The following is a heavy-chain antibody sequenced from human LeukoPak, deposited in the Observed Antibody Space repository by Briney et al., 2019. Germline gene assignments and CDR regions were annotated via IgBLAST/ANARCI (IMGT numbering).Heavy chain of an antibody. J-gene: IGHJ5*02. CDR3: ARDRKIFGVVINNWFDP. CDR2: IIPIFGIA. D-gene: IGHD3-3*01. Sequence: SVKVSCKASGGTFSSYAISWVRQAPGQGLEWMGRIIPIFGIANYAQKFQGRVTITADKSASTAYMELSSLRSEDTAVYYCARDRKIFGVVINNWFDPWGQGTLVTVSS. CDR1: GGTFSSYA. V-gene: IGHV1-69*04.